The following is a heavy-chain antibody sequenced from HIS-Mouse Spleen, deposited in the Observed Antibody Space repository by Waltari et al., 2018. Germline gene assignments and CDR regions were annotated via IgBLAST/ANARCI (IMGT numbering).Heavy chain of an antibody. V-gene: IGHV3-30*18. CDR3: AKASSGWLDY. D-gene: IGHD6-19*01. Sequence: QVQLVESGGGVVQPGRSLRLSCAASGFTFSSYGMPWVSQAPGKGLGWVAVISYDGSNKYYADSVKGRFSISRDNSKNTRYLQMNSLRAEDTAVYYCAKASSGWLDYCGQGTLVTVSS. CDR2: ISYDGSNK. J-gene: IGHJ4*02. CDR1: GFTFSSYG.